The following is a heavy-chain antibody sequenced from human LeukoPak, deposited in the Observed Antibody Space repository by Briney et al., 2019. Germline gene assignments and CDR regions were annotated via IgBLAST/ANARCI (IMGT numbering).Heavy chain of an antibody. V-gene: IGHV3-48*02. J-gene: IGHJ4*02. CDR2: ISSSSSTI. CDR1: GFTFSSYS. D-gene: IGHD6-13*01. Sequence: GGSLRLSCAASGFTFSSYSMNWVRQAPGKGLEWVSYISSSSSTIYYADSVKGRFTISSDNSKNTLYLQMNSLRDEDTAVHYCAKGARLPYSSSWYGDYWGQGTLVTVSS. CDR3: AKGARLPYSSSWYGDY.